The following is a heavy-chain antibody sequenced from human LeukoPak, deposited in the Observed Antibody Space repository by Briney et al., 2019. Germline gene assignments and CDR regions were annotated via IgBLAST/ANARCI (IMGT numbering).Heavy chain of an antibody. CDR2: ISGSGGST. CDR3: AKVGDYYGSGSYYNVDYYGMDV. Sequence: GGSLRLSCAASGFTFSSYAMSWVRQAPGRGLEWVSAISGSGGSTYYADSVKGRFTISRDNSKNTLYLQMNSLRAEDTAVYYCAKVGDYYGSGSYYNVDYYGMDVWGQGTTVTVSS. J-gene: IGHJ6*02. CDR1: GFTFSSYA. V-gene: IGHV3-23*01. D-gene: IGHD3-10*01.